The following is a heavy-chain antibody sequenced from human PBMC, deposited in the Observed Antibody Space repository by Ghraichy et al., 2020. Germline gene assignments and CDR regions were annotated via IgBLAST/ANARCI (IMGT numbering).Heavy chain of an antibody. CDR3: ARSRSSTVDY. D-gene: IGHD2-2*01. V-gene: IGHV6-1*01. Sequence: SQTLSLTCAISGDSVSSTSATWSWIRQSPSRGLEWLGRTYFRSKWDNDYAMSMKGRITINPDTSKNQFALQLNSVTPEDTAVYYCARSRSSTVDYWGQGTQVTVSS. J-gene: IGHJ4*02. CDR2: TYFRSKWDN. CDR1: GDSVSSTSAT.